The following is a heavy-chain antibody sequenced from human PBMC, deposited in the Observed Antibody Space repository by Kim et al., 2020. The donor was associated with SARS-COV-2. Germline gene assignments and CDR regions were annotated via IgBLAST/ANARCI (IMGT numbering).Heavy chain of an antibody. CDR2: IKQDGSEK. D-gene: IGHD4-17*01. V-gene: IGHV3-7*03. CDR1: GFTFSSYW. Sequence: GGSLRLSCAASGFTFSSYWMSWVRQAPGKGLEWVANIKQDGSEKYYVDSVKGRFTISRDNAKNSLYLQMNSLRAEDTAVYYCARGAGPYAPTPRVAFDIWGQGTMVTVSS. CDR3: ARGAGPYAPTPRVAFDI. J-gene: IGHJ3*02.